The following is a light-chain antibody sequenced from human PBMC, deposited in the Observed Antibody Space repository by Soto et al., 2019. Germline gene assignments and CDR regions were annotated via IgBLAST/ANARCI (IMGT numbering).Light chain of an antibody. CDR2: AAS. V-gene: IGKV1-39*01. J-gene: IGKJ1*01. CDR3: QQSYSSSWT. CDR1: QSISNY. Sequence: DIQMTQSPSSLSASVGDRVTITCRASQSISNYLNWYQQKPGKAPKVLIYAASSLQSGVPSRFSGRGSGTDFTLTISSLQREDFAIYFCQQSYSSSWTFGRGTKVDIK.